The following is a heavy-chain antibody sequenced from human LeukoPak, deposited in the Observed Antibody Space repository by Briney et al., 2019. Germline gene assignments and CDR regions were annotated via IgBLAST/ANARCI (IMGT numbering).Heavy chain of an antibody. J-gene: IGHJ5*02. CDR2: ISGYNGNT. Sequence: ASVKVSCKASGYIFTNFGISWVRQARGQGLEWMGWISGYNGNTNYAQKLQGRVTMTTDTSTSTAYMELRSLRSDDTAVYYCAREYGSGWYWFDPWGQGTLVTVSS. V-gene: IGHV1-18*01. CDR1: GYIFTNFG. D-gene: IGHD6-19*01. CDR3: AREYGSGWYWFDP.